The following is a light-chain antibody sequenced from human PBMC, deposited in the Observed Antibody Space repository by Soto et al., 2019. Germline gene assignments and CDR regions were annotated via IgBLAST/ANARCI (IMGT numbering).Light chain of an antibody. CDR3: QQYNERPPWT. V-gene: IGKV3-20*01. Sequence: EIVLTQSPGTLSLSPGERATLSCRASQSISSRYLAWYQQKPGQAPRLLIYGESNRATGIPDRFSGSGSGTDFTLTISRLEPDDVGIYYCQQYNERPPWTFGQGTKVDIK. J-gene: IGKJ1*01. CDR1: QSISSRY. CDR2: GES.